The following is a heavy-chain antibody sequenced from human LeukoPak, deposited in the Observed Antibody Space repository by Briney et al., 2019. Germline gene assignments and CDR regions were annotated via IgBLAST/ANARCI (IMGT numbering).Heavy chain of an antibody. CDR3: ARDQSVRLLQTSSTYFKHVFAI. Sequence: ASVKVSSKTSGDTFTNYGISWVRQAPGLGLEWMGWISAYNGNTNYTQKVQGRVTMATDTSTSTAYIELRSLRFDDTAVYYCARDQSVRLLQTSSTYFKHVFAIWGQGSMVTVSS. J-gene: IGHJ3*02. V-gene: IGHV1-18*01. CDR2: ISAYNGNT. D-gene: IGHD6-13*01. CDR1: GDTFTNYG.